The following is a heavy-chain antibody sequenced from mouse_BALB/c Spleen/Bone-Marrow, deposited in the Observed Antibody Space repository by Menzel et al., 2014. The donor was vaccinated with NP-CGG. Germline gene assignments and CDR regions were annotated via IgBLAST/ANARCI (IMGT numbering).Heavy chain of an antibody. CDR1: GYSITSGYY. D-gene: IGHD3-1*01. Sequence: EVQLVESGPGLVKPSQSLSLTCSVTGYSITSGYYWNWIRQFPGNKLEWMGYKSYDGSNNYNPSLKNRMSITRDTSKSQFFLKLNSVTTEDTGTYYCARDRGHYFDYWGQGTTLTVSS. J-gene: IGHJ2*01. CDR2: KSYDGSN. CDR3: ARDRGHYFDY. V-gene: IGHV3-6*02.